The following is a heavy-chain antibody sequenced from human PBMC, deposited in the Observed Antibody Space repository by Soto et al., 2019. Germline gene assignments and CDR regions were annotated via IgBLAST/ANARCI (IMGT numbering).Heavy chain of an antibody. CDR2: IYYSGGT. V-gene: IGHV4-4*02. Sequence: QVQLQESGPGLVKASGTLSLTCAVSGGSISSSNWWSWVRQPPGKGLEWIGGIYYSGGTNYNPSLKSRVTISVDKSKNRFSLNLTSVTAADTAVYYCARFNGFWSGFSMYNYYGMDVWGQGTTVSVSS. J-gene: IGHJ6*02. CDR3: ARFNGFWSGFSMYNYYGMDV. CDR1: GGSISSSNW. D-gene: IGHD3-3*01.